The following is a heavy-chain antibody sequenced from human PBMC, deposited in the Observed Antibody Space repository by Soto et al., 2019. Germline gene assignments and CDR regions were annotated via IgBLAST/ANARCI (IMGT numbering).Heavy chain of an antibody. D-gene: IGHD4-17*01. Sequence: PGKGLEWVSAISGSGFSTYYADSVKGRFTVSRDTSKNTLFLQMNSLRAEDTAVYYCAKDPGDYPQDYFDYWGQGTLVTVSS. V-gene: IGHV3-23*01. J-gene: IGHJ4*02. CDR3: AKDPGDYPQDYFDY. CDR2: ISGSGFST.